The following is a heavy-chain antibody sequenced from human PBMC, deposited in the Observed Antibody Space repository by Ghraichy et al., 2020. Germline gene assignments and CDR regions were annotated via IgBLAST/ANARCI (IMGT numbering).Heavy chain of an antibody. CDR1: GFTFTSYA. V-gene: IGHV3-23*01. Sequence: SCAASGFTFTSYAMSWVRQAPGKGLEWVSAVRGGGDGAYYADSVKGRFTISRDNSMSTLYLQMNNLGAEDTAVYYCAKDRYTRSYYVSALDYWGQGTLVTVSS. J-gene: IGHJ4*02. CDR3: AKDRYTRSYYVSALDY. D-gene: IGHD1-26*01. CDR2: VRGGGDGA.